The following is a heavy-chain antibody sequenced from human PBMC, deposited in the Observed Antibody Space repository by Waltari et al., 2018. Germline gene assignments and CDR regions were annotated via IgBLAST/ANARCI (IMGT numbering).Heavy chain of an antibody. V-gene: IGHV4-4*07. J-gene: IGHJ6*03. Sequence: QVQLQESGPGLVKPSETLSLTCTVSGGSISSYYWSWIRQPAGKGLEWIGRIYTSGSTNYNTSLKSRVTMSVDTSKNQFSLKLSSVTAADTAVYYCAREYSSSWFSYYYMDVWGKGTTVTISS. D-gene: IGHD6-13*01. CDR3: AREYSSSWFSYYYMDV. CDR2: IYTSGST. CDR1: GGSISSYY.